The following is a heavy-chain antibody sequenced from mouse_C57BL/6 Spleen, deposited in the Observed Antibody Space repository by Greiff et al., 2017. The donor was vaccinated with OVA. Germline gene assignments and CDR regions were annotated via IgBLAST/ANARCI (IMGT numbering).Heavy chain of an antibody. J-gene: IGHJ3*01. CDR2: IDPENGDT. CDR1: GFNIKDDY. Sequence: EVKLVESGAELVRPGASVKLSCTASGFNIKDDYMHWVKQRPEQGLEWIGWIDPENGDTEYASKFQGKATITADTSSNTAYLQLSSLTSEDTAVYYCTTNYGNYPLAYWGQGTLVTVSA. CDR3: TTNYGNYPLAY. D-gene: IGHD2-1*01. V-gene: IGHV14-4*01.